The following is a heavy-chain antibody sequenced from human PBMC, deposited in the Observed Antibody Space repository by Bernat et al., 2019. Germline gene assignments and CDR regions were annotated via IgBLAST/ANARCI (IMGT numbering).Heavy chain of an antibody. Sequence: QVQLVQSGAEVKKPGASVKVSCKASGYTFTSYAMHWVRQAPGQRLEWMGWINAGNGNTKYSQKFQGRVTITRDTSASTAYMELSSLRSEDTAVYYCARHSSYDSRPIRAFDIWGQGTMVTVSS. CDR1: GYTFTSYA. J-gene: IGHJ3*02. D-gene: IGHD3-22*01. CDR2: INAGNGNT. V-gene: IGHV1-3*01. CDR3: ARHSSYDSRPIRAFDI.